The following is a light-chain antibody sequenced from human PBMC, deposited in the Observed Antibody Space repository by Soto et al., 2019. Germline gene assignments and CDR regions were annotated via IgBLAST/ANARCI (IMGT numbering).Light chain of an antibody. V-gene: IGLV1-40*01. CDR1: SSNIGAGYD. CDR3: QSYDSSLSGSV. Sequence: QSVLTQPPSVSGAPGQRVTISCTGSSSNIGAGYDVHWYQQLPGTAPKLLIYDNTNRPSGVPDRFSGSKSGTSASLATTGLQAEDDADYYCQSYDSSLSGSVFGGGTKLTVL. CDR2: DNT. J-gene: IGLJ2*01.